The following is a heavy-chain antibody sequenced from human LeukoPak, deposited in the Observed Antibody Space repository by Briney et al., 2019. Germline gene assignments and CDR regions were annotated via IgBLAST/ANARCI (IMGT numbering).Heavy chain of an antibody. J-gene: IGHJ4*02. CDR2: ISGGTGTP. D-gene: IGHD4-17*01. CDR1: GFTFSNYA. V-gene: IGHV3-23*01. Sequence: GGSLRLSCAASGFTFSNYAMSWVRQAPGKGLDWVSGISGGTGTPYYVDSVKGRFIISRDNSKNTLYLQMTSLRGEDAAVYYCAKRRTTVITMDYFDYWGQGILVTVSS. CDR3: AKRRTTVITMDYFDY.